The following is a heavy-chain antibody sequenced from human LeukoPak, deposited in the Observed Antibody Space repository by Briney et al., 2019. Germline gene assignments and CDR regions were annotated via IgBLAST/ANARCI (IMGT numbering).Heavy chain of an antibody. CDR1: GYTFTGYY. CDR3: ARNTYSSGWSPDYYDAFDI. J-gene: IGHJ3*02. Sequence: GASVKVPCKASGYTFTGYYMHWVRQAPGQGLEWMGWINPNSGRTNYAQKFQGRVTMTRDTSISTAYMELSRLRSDDTAVYYCARNTYSSGWSPDYYDAFDIWSQGTMVTVSS. V-gene: IGHV1-2*02. CDR2: INPNSGRT. D-gene: IGHD6-19*01.